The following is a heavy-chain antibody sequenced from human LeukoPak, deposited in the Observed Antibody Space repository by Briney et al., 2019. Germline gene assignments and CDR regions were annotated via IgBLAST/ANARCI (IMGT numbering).Heavy chain of an antibody. V-gene: IGHV4-59*01. Sequence: SETLSLTCTVSGGSISSYYWSWIRQPPGKGLEWIGYIYYSGSTNYNPSLKSRVTISVDTSKNQFSLKLSSVTAADTAVYYCARASGSSQGYYYGMDVWGQGTTVTVSS. CDR3: ARASGSSQGYYYGMDV. CDR1: GGSISSYY. J-gene: IGHJ6*02. CDR2: IYYSGST. D-gene: IGHD1-26*01.